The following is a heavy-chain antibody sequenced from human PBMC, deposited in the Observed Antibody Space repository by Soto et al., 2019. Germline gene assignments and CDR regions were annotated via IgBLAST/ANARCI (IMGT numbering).Heavy chain of an antibody. J-gene: IGHJ4*02. D-gene: IGHD3-10*01. CDR2: IYYLGST. V-gene: IGHV4-59*01. CDR3: ARDGYDGSGSPYPAY. CDR1: GGSMSEYF. Sequence: FETLSLTCSFSGGSMSEYFWSWIRQSPGKGLEWIGYIYYLGSTDYNPSLKSRVTISVDTSKRQFSLRLTSVTAADTAVYYCARDGYDGSGSPYPAYWGPGTQVTVS.